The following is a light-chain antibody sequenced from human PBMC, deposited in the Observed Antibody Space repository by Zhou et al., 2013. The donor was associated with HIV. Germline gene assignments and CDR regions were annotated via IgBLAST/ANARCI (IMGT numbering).Light chain of an antibody. V-gene: IGKV3-20*01. CDR3: QQYGRSPIT. CDR2: DAS. J-gene: IGKJ4*01. Sequence: EIVMTQSPATLSGSPGERVTLSCRASQTIGSRLAWYQQRPGQAPRLLIYDASSRVTGIPDRFSGSGSGTDFTLTISRLEPEDFAVYYCQQYGRSPITFGGGTKVEIK. CDR1: QTIGSR.